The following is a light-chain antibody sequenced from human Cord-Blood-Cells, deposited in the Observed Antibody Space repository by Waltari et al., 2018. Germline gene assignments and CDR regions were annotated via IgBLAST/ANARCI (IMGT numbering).Light chain of an antibody. V-gene: IGLV3-27*01. CDR3: YSAADNNLV. Sequence: SELPQPSSASVSPGQTATSPCTGTVLANQNARWLQQKPGQAPVLVIYKDSARPSGIPERFSGSSSGTRVTLTISGAQVEDDAAYYFYSAADNNLVFGGGTKLTGL. J-gene: IGLJ3*02. CDR1: VLANQN. CDR2: KDS.